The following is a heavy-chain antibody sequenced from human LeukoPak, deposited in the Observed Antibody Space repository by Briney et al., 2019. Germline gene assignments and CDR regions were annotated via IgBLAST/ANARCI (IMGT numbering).Heavy chain of an antibody. Sequence: ASVKVSCKASGYTFTSYGISWVRQAPGQGLEWMGWISAYNGNTNYAQKLQGRVTMTTDTSTSTAYMELRSLRSDNTAVYYCARDPSIVATIKNRPFDYWGQGTLVTVSS. V-gene: IGHV1-18*01. D-gene: IGHD5-12*01. CDR1: GYTFTSYG. J-gene: IGHJ4*02. CDR3: ARDPSIVATIKNRPFDY. CDR2: ISAYNGNT.